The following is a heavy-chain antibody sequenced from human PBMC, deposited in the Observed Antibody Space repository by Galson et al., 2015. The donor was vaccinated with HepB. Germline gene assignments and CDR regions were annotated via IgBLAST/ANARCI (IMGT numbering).Heavy chain of an antibody. CDR3: ARDPTGSSSALYYYYGMDV. J-gene: IGHJ6*02. Sequence: SLRLSCAASGFTFSSYSMNWVRQAPGKGLEWVSSISSSSSYIYYADSVKGRFTISRDNAKNSLYLQMNSLRAEDTAVYYCARDPTGSSSALYYYYGMDVWGQGTTVTVSS. CDR2: ISSSSSYI. D-gene: IGHD6-13*01. V-gene: IGHV3-21*01. CDR1: GFTFSSYS.